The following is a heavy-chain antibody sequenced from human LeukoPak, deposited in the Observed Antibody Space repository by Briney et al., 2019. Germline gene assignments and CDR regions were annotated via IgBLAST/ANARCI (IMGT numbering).Heavy chain of an antibody. CDR3: AKTRGSGPFDY. CDR2: ISSSSSTI. D-gene: IGHD3-10*01. Sequence: SGGSLRLSCAASGFTFSSCSMNWVRQAPGKGLEWVSYISSSSSTIYYADSVKGRFTISRDNAKNSLYLQMNNLRAEDTAVYYCAKTRGSGPFDYWGQGTLVTVSS. J-gene: IGHJ4*02. CDR1: GFTFSSCS. V-gene: IGHV3-48*01.